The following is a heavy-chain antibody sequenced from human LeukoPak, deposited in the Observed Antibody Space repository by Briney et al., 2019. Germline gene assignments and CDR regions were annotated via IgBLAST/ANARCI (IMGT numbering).Heavy chain of an antibody. CDR1: GGSISSYY. Sequence: PSETLSLTCTVSGGSISSYYWSWIRQPPGKGLEWIAHIYYGGSNNYNPSLKSRVTISVDTSKNQFSLKLSSVTAADRAVYYCARGNIAVAEMRYYYYMDVWGKGTTVTVSS. CDR3: ARGNIAVAEMRYYYYMDV. D-gene: IGHD6-19*01. V-gene: IGHV4-59*01. CDR2: IYYGGSN. J-gene: IGHJ6*03.